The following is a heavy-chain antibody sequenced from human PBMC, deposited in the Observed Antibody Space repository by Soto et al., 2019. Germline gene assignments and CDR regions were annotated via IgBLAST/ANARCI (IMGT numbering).Heavy chain of an antibody. V-gene: IGHV3-23*01. D-gene: IGHD3-22*01. J-gene: IGHJ3*02. CDR3: AKENYYDSSGYYLGAFDI. CDR2: ISGSGGST. Sequence: GGSLRLSCAASGFTFSSYAMSWVRQAPGKGLEWVSAISGSGGSTYYADSVKGRFTISRDNSKNTLYLQMNSPRAEDTAVYYCAKENYYDSSGYYLGAFDIWGQGTMVTVSS. CDR1: GFTFSSYA.